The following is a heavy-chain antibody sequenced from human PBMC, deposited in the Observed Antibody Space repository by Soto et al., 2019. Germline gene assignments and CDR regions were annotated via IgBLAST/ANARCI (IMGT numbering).Heavy chain of an antibody. V-gene: IGHV1-18*01. Sequence: ASVKVSCKASGGTFRSYGISWVRQAPGQGLEWMGWISAYNGNTNYAQKLQGRVTMTTDTSTSTAYMELRSLRSDDTAVYYCATVYSSSGPFSYFDYWGQGTRVTVSS. D-gene: IGHD6-6*01. CDR1: GGTFRSYG. J-gene: IGHJ4*02. CDR2: ISAYNGNT. CDR3: ATVYSSSGPFSYFDY.